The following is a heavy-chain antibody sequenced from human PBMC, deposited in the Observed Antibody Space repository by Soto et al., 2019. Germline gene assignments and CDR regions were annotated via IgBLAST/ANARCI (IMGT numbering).Heavy chain of an antibody. J-gene: IGHJ6*03. Sequence: ASETLSLTCAVYGGSFSGYYWSWIRQPPGKGLEWIGEINHSGSTNYNPSLKSRVTISVDTSKNQFSLKLSSVTAADTAVYYCARGIGYCRSTSSYSAGGNYYYYMDAWGKGITVTVSS. CDR2: INHSGST. CDR3: ARGIGYCRSTSSYSAGGNYYYYMDA. V-gene: IGHV4-34*01. D-gene: IGHD2-2*01. CDR1: GGSFSGYY.